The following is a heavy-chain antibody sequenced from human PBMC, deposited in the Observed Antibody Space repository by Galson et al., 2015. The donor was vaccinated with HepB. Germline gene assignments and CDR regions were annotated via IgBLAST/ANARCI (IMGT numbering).Heavy chain of an antibody. CDR3: ATDLPYSYGYYY. CDR1: GYTLTELS. V-gene: IGHV1-24*01. J-gene: IGHJ4*02. CDR2: FDPEDGET. Sequence: SVKVSCKVSGYTLTELSMHWVRQAPGKGLEWMGGFDPEDGETIYAQKFQGSVTMTEDTSTDTAYMELSSLRSEDTAVYYCATDLPYSYGYYYWGQGTLVTVSS. D-gene: IGHD5-18*01.